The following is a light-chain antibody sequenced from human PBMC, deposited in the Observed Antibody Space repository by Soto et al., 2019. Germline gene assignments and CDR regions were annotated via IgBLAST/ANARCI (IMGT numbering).Light chain of an antibody. Sequence: QSALTQPASVSGSPGQSITISCTGTNSDVGGYNYVSWYQQHPGKAPELMIYEVSHRPSGVSNRFSGSKSDNTASLTISGLQAEDEADYYCSSYTSISTLEVCGPGTKGTVL. CDR1: NSDVGGYNY. CDR3: SSYTSISTLEV. V-gene: IGLV2-14*01. CDR2: EVS. J-gene: IGLJ1*01.